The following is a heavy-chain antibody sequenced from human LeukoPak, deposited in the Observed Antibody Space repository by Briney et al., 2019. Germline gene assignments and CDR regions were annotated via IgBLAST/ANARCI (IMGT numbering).Heavy chain of an antibody. Sequence: GGSLRRSCAASGFTFSSYEMNWVRQAPGKGLEWVSYISSSGTTIYYADSVKGRFTISRDNAQNSLYLQMNSLRAEDTAVYYCAGVVLVDYAFDIWGQGTVVTVSS. V-gene: IGHV3-48*03. CDR1: GFTFSSYE. D-gene: IGHD2-8*01. CDR3: AGVVLVDYAFDI. CDR2: ISSSGTTI. J-gene: IGHJ3*02.